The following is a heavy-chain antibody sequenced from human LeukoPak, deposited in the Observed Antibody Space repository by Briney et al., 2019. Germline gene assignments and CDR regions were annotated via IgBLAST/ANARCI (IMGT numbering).Heavy chain of an antibody. V-gene: IGHV4-59*11. D-gene: IGHD4-17*01. CDR1: GDSISSHY. CDR3: ARGITVTTTSDHLDF. J-gene: IGHJ4*02. Sequence: PSETLSLTCTVSGDSISSHYWSWIRQPPGKGLEWIGHVFYTGTTKYHPSLKSRIAISVDTSSNQFSLKLRSVTTADTAVYYCARGITVTTTSDHLDFWGQGILVTVPS. CDR2: VFYTGTT.